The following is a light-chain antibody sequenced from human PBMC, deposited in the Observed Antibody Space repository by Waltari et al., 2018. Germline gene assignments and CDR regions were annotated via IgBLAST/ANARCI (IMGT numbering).Light chain of an antibody. CDR1: QSLLHSNGYND. Sequence: DIVMTQSPLSLPVTPGEPASISCRSSQSLLHSNGYNDLEWYLQKAGQSPQLLIYLGSSRASGVPDRFSGGGSGTDFTLKISRVEAEDVGVYYCMQALQTPWTFGQGTKVEIK. CDR3: MQALQTPWT. V-gene: IGKV2-28*01. CDR2: LGS. J-gene: IGKJ1*01.